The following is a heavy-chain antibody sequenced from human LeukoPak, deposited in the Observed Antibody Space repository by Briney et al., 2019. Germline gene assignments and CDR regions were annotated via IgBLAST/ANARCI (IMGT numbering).Heavy chain of an antibody. CDR1: GITVSNVW. J-gene: IGHJ4*02. Sequence: PGGSLRLSCVASGITVSNVWMSWVRQAPGKGLEWVGRIKSKTDGGTTDYAAPVKGRFTISRDDSKNTLYLQMNSLKTEDTAVYYCTTDPVADCGSCYFWGQGTLVTVSS. V-gene: IGHV3-15*01. CDR2: IKSKTDGGTT. D-gene: IGHD2-15*01. CDR3: TTDPVADCGSCYF.